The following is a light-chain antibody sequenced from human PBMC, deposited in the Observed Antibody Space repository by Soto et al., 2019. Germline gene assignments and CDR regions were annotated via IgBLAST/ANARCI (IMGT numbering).Light chain of an antibody. V-gene: IGLV2-11*01. Sequence: QSALTQPRSVSGSPGQSVTISCTGTRSDVGGYKYVSWYQHHPGKAPKVMIYDVSKRPSGVPDRFSGSKSGNTASLTISGLQAEYEADYYCCSYAGTYTWVFGGGTQLTVL. CDR1: RSDVGGYKY. J-gene: IGLJ3*02. CDR2: DVS. CDR3: CSYAGTYTWV.